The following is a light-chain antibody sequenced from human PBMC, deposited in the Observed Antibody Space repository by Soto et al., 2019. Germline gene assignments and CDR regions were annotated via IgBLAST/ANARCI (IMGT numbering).Light chain of an antibody. CDR2: GVS. Sequence: QSVLTQPASVSGSPGQSITISCTGTSSDVGGYDYVSWYQQHPGKAPKLMIYGVSNRPSGVSNRFSGAKSGNTASLTISGREAEEEADYYCSSYTNSITHVFGGGTKVTVL. CDR3: SSYTNSITHV. V-gene: IGLV2-14*03. CDR1: SSDVGGYDY. J-gene: IGLJ3*02.